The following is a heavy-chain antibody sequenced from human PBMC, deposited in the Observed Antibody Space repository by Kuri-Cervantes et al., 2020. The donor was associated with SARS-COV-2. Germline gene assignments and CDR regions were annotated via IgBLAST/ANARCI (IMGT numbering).Heavy chain of an antibody. CDR3: ARKNSPSLEVVVITTGGGYGMDV. J-gene: IGHJ6*02. V-gene: IGHV1-8*02. CDR1: GYTFTSYG. Sequence: ASVKVSCKASGYTFTSYGISWVRQAPGQGLEWMGWMNPNSGNTGYAQKFQGRVTMTRNTSISTAYMELSSLRSEDTAVYYCARKNSPSLEVVVITTGGGYGMDVWGQGTTVTVSS. D-gene: IGHD3-22*01. CDR2: MNPNSGNT.